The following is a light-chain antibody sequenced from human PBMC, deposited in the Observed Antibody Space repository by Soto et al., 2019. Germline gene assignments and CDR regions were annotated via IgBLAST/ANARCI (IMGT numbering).Light chain of an antibody. Sequence: EIVMTQSPATLSASPGERATLSCRASQSVSSNLAWYQQKPGQAPRLLIYGASTRAIGIPGRFSGSGSGTEFTLTISSLQSEDFAVYYCQQYNNWLSTFGGGTKVEIK. CDR2: GAS. CDR3: QQYNNWLST. J-gene: IGKJ4*01. CDR1: QSVSSN. V-gene: IGKV3-15*01.